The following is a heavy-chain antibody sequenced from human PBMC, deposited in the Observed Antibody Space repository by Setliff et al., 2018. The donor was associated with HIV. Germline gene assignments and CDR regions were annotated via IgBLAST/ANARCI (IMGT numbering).Heavy chain of an antibody. V-gene: IGHV3-74*01. Sequence: PGGSLRLSCAASGFTFGSYTMNWVRQAPGKGLEWVSRIDSDGSDTNYADSVRGRFTISRDNAKNTVYLQLTSLRAEDTAVYYCARGPQYNFWGGYLGLWGQGTLVTVSS. CDR1: GFTFGSYT. D-gene: IGHD3-3*01. J-gene: IGHJ4*02. CDR3: ARGPQYNFWGGYLGL. CDR2: IDSDGSDT.